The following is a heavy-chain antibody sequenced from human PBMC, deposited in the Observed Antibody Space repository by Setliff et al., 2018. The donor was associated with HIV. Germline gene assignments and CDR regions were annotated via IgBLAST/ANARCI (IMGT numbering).Heavy chain of an antibody. D-gene: IGHD2-15*01. CDR1: GFTFSSYW. V-gene: IGHV3-7*01. Sequence: GGYLRLSCAASGFTFSSYWMSWVRQAPGKGLEWVANIKQDGSEKYYVDSVKGRFTISRDNAKNSLYLQMNSLRAEDTAVYYCARDEAWVVVAATHAAFDIWGQGTMVTVSS. CDR3: ARDEAWVVVAATHAAFDI. J-gene: IGHJ3*02. CDR2: IKQDGSEK.